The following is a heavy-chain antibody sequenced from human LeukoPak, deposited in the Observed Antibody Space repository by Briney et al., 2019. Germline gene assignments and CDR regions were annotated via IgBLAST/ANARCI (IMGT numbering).Heavy chain of an antibody. CDR1: GYTFTSYG. CDR3: ARDLLQYFDWLTMACY. Sequence: ASVKVSCKASGYTFTSYGISWVRQAPGQGLELMGWISAYNGNTKYAQRLQGRVTMTTDTSTNTAYVELRSLRSDDTAVYYCARDLLQYFDWLTMACYWGQGPLVSVSS. D-gene: IGHD3-9*01. J-gene: IGHJ4*02. V-gene: IGHV1-18*01. CDR2: ISAYNGNT.